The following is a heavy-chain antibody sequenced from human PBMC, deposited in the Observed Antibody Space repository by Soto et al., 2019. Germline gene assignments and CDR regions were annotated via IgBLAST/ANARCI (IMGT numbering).Heavy chain of an antibody. D-gene: IGHD3-22*01. CDR1: GYTFTSYG. CDR2: ISAYNGNT. CDR3: ARGWPYYYDSSGYSKYYGMDV. V-gene: IGHV1-18*01. Sequence: QVQLVQSGAEVKKPGASVKVSCKASGYTFTSYGISWVRQAPGQGLEWMGWISAYNGNTNYAQKLQGRVTMTTDTSRSTAYMELRRLRPGDTAVYYCARGWPYYYDSSGYSKYYGMDVWGQGTTVTASS. J-gene: IGHJ6*02.